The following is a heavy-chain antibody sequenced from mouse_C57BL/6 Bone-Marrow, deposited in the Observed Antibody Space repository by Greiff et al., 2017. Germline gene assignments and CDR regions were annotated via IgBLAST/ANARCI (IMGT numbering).Heavy chain of an antibody. D-gene: IGHD1-1*01. J-gene: IGHJ4*01. CDR3: ARRNYGNAMDY. V-gene: IGHV5-15*04. Sequence: EVHLVGSGGGLVQPGGSLTLSCAASGFTFSDYGMAWVRQAPRKGPEWVAFISTLAYSIYYADPVTGRFTISRENAKNTLYLEMSSLRSEDTAMYYCARRNYGNAMDYWGQGSSVTVSS. CDR1: GFTFSDYG. CDR2: ISTLAYSI.